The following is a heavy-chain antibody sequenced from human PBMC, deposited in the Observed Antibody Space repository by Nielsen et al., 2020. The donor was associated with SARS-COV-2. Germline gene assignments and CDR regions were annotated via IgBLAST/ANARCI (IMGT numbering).Heavy chain of an antibody. J-gene: IGHJ3*02. D-gene: IGHD3-3*01. CDR1: GDSFSIYY. V-gene: IGHV4-59*01. Sequence: SETLSLTCSVSGDSFSIYYWSWIRQPPGKGLEGIGYIYYSGSTNYNPSLESRVTISIDTSKHQFSLRLSSVTAADTAIYYCARERDFWSGYKAFEIWGQGTVVTVSS. CDR3: ARERDFWSGYKAFEI. CDR2: IYYSGST.